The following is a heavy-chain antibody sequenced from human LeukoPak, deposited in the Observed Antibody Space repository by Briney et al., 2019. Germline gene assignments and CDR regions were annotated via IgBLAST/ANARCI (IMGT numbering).Heavy chain of an antibody. Sequence: GGSLRLSCTVSGFTVSSNSMSWVRQAPGKGLEWVSFIYSDNTHYSDSVKGRSTISRDNSKNTLYLQMNSLRAEDTAVYYCANTRVDYDILTGYYVAPTDYWGQGTLVTVSS. V-gene: IGHV3-53*01. CDR3: ANTRVDYDILTGYYVAPTDY. CDR1: GFTVSSNS. CDR2: IYSDNT. J-gene: IGHJ4*02. D-gene: IGHD3-9*01.